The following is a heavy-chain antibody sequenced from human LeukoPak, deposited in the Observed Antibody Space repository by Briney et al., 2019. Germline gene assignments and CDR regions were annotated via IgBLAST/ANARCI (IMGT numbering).Heavy chain of an antibody. D-gene: IGHD3-22*01. CDR3: AKVGGDYYDSSGYYFAAFDI. Sequence: PGGSLRLSCAASGFTFSSYAMSWVRQAPGKGLEWVSAISGSGGSTYYADSVKGRFTSSSDNSKNTLYRQMNSLRAEETAVYYCAKVGGDYYDSSGYYFAAFDIWGQGTMVTVSS. CDR2: ISGSGGST. V-gene: IGHV3-23*01. J-gene: IGHJ3*02. CDR1: GFTFSSYA.